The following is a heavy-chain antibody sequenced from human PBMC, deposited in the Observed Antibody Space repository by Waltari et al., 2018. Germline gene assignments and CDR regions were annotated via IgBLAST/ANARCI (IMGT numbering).Heavy chain of an antibody. CDR1: GYTFTSYA. D-gene: IGHD3-10*01. CDR3: ARLRYYHGSGRGVDYYYYGMDV. Sequence: QVQLVQSGAEVKKPGASVKVSCKASGYTFTSYAMHWVRQAPGQRLEWMGWINAGNGNTKYSQKFQGRVTITRDTSASTAYMELSSLRSEDTAVYYCARLRYYHGSGRGVDYYYYGMDVWGQGTTVTVSS. CDR2: INAGNGNT. J-gene: IGHJ6*02. V-gene: IGHV1-3*01.